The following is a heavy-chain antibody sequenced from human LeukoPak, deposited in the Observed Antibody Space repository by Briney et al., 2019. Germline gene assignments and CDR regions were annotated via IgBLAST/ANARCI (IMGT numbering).Heavy chain of an antibody. V-gene: IGHV4-39*01. D-gene: IGHD2-2*01. CDR1: GGSINSSTYY. CDR2: IFYSGST. CDR3: ASLVPAAMLPFDY. Sequence: PSETLSLTCTVSGGSINSSTYYWGWIRQTPGKGLEWIGSIFYSGSTYYNPSLKSRVTISVDTSKNQFSLNLSSVTAADTAVYYCASLVPAAMLPFDYWGQGTLVTVSS. J-gene: IGHJ4*02.